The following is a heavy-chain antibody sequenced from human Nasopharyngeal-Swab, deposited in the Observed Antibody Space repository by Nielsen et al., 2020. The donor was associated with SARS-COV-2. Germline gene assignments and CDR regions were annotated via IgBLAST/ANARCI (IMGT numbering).Heavy chain of an antibody. D-gene: IGHD3-3*01. J-gene: IGHJ6*03. V-gene: IGHV3-7*01. CDR1: GFTFSSYW. Sequence: GESLKISCAASGFTFSSYWMSWVRQAPGKGLEWVANIKQDGSEKYYVDSVKGRFTISRDNAKNSLYLQMNSLRAEDTAVYYCAREPPLFLEWFHLIYYYMDVWGKGTTVTVSS. CDR2: IKQDGSEK. CDR3: AREPPLFLEWFHLIYYYMDV.